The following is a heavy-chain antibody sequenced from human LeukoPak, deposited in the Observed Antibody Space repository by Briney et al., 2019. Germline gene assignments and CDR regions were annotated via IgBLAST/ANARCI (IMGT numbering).Heavy chain of an antibody. D-gene: IGHD5-18*01. Sequence: SETLSLTCTVSGGSISSSCYYWGWIRQPPGKGLEWIGSIYYSGSTYYNPSLKSRVTISVDTSKNQFSLKLSSVTAADTAVYYCAREVTLLYTAMVTGYFDYWGQGTLVTVSS. J-gene: IGHJ4*02. V-gene: IGHV4-39*02. CDR2: IYYSGST. CDR3: AREVTLLYTAMVTGYFDY. CDR1: GGSISSSCYY.